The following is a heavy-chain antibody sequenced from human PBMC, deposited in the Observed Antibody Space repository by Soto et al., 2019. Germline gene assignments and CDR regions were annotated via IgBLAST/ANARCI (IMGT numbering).Heavy chain of an antibody. Sequence: ASVKVSCKASGGTFSSYTIIWVRQAPGQGLEWMGRIIPILGIANYAQKFQGRVTITADKSTSTAYMELSSLRSEDTAVYYCARDAYYDILTGYKGAFDIWGQGTMVTVS. CDR1: GGTFSSYT. CDR3: ARDAYYDILTGYKGAFDI. D-gene: IGHD3-9*01. J-gene: IGHJ3*02. V-gene: IGHV1-69*04. CDR2: IIPILGIA.